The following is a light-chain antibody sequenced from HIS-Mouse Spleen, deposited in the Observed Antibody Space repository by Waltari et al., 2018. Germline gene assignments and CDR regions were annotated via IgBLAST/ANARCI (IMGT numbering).Light chain of an antibody. CDR3: CSYAGSSTWV. Sequence: QSALTQPASVSGSPGQSITIPCTGTCVDVGIYNLVSLYQPHPRKAPKLMIYEGSKRPSGVSNRFSGSKSGNTASLTISGLQAEDEADYYCCSYAGSSTWVFGGGTKLTIL. J-gene: IGLJ3*02. CDR1: CVDVGIYNL. V-gene: IGLV2-23*01. CDR2: EGS.